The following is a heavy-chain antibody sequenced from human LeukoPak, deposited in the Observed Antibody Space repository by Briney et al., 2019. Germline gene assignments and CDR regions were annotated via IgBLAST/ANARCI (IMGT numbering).Heavy chain of an antibody. CDR2: LSGSGGGT. J-gene: IGHJ4*02. V-gene: IGHV3-23*01. CDR3: AKRGIVIRSLFVVGYHKEASYFDS. Sequence: PGGSLRLSCVVSGITLSNYGMGWVRQAPGKGLEWVAGLSGSGGGTHYADSVKGRFTISRDNARNTLYLQMGSLRAEDTAVYFCAKRGIVIRSLFVVGYHKEASYFDSWGQGALVTVSS. D-gene: IGHD3-16*01. CDR1: GITLSNYG.